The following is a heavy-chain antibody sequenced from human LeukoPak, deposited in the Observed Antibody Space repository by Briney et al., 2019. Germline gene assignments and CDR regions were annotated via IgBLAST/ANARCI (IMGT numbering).Heavy chain of an antibody. CDR2: IYYSGSI. Sequence: SETLSLTCTVSGGSISSHYWSWIRQPPGKGLEWIGYIYYSGSINYNPSLKSRVTISVDTSKNQFSLKLSSVTAADTAVYYCARGRKRYNWNYVDYWGQGTLVTVSS. J-gene: IGHJ4*02. D-gene: IGHD1-20*01. V-gene: IGHV4-59*11. CDR1: GGSISSHY. CDR3: ARGRKRYNWNYVDY.